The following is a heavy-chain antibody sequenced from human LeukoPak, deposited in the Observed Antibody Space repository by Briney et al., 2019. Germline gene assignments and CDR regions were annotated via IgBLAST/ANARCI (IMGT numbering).Heavy chain of an antibody. CDR3: ARAPSEIGGYYPEYFRH. CDR1: GFTFSSYW. V-gene: IGHV3-74*01. D-gene: IGHD3-22*01. CDR2: IKSDGST. Sequence: GGSLRLSCAASGFTFSSYWMRWVRHAPGEGLVWVSRIKSDGSTNYADSVKGRFTISRDNAKNTVSLQMNSLRTEDTGVYYCARAPSEIGGYYPEYFRHWGQGTLVTVSS. J-gene: IGHJ1*01.